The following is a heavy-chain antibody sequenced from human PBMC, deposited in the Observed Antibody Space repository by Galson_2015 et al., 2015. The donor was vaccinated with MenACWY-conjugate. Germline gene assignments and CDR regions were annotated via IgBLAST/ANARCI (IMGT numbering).Heavy chain of an antibody. D-gene: IGHD3-22*01. CDR2: ISYDGKDK. Sequence: SLRLSFAASGFNFNMYSLHWIRQAPGKGLEWVEVISYDGKDKFYGDSVKGRFIILRDNTKNTVYLQMNSLRGEDTGVYFCARVGQERRTLLPNFDGWGQGTRVTVSS. V-gene: IGHV3-30*01. J-gene: IGHJ4*02. CDR1: GFNFNMYS. CDR3: ARVGQERRTLLPNFDG.